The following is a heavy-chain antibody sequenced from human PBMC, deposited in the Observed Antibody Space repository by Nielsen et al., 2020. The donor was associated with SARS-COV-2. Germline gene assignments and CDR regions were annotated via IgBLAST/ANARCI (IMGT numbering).Heavy chain of an antibody. CDR2: ISYDGSNK. V-gene: IGHV3-30-3*01. CDR1: GFTFSSYA. D-gene: IGHD6-13*01. Sequence: GGSLRLSCAASGFTFSSYAMHWVRQAPGKGLEWVAVISYDGSNKYYPDSVKGRFTISRDNSKNTLYLQMNSLRAEDTAVYYCATGAAAGTGNYYYGMDVWGQGTTVTVSS. J-gene: IGHJ6*02. CDR3: ATGAAAGTGNYYYGMDV.